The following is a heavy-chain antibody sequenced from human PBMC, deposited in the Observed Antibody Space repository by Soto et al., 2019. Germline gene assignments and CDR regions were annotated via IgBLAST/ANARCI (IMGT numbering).Heavy chain of an antibody. D-gene: IGHD3-10*01. V-gene: IGHV4-59*01. CDR2: MYYSGSG. CDR3: ARWGGGIDY. CDR1: GGSISNYY. J-gene: IGHJ4*02. Sequence: PSETLSLTCTVSGGSISNYYWSWIRQPPGKGLEWIGFMYYSGSGDYNPSLKSRVTISVDKSKNHFSLKLSSVTAADTAVYYCARWGGGIDYWGQGALVTVS.